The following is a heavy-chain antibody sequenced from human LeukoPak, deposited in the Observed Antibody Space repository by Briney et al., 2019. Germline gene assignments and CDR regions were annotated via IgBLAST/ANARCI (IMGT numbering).Heavy chain of an antibody. V-gene: IGHV3-49*03. J-gene: IGHJ4*02. CDR1: GFTFGDYA. D-gene: IGHD3-16*01. CDR2: VRGNAYGGTT. CDR3: SRESPIEGGGFDY. Sequence: GSLRLSCIASGFTFGDYAMIWFRQAPGKGLEWVGFVRGNAYGGTTEYAASVKGRFTISRDDSKSIAYLQMNSLKTEDTAVYFCSRESPIEGGGFDYWGQGTLVTVSS.